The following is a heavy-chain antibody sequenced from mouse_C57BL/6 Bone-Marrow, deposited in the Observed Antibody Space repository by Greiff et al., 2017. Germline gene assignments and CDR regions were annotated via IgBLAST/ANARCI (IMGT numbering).Heavy chain of an antibody. CDR3: TYYKEYAMDY. Sequence: EVKLQQSGAELVRPGASVKLSCTASGFNIKDYYMHWVKQRPEQGLEWIGRIDPEDGDTEYDPKFQGKATMTADTSSNTAYLQLSSLTSEDTAVYYCTYYKEYAMDYWGQGTSVTVSS. J-gene: IGHJ4*01. CDR2: IDPEDGDT. CDR1: GFNIKDYY. V-gene: IGHV14-1*01. D-gene: IGHD1-1*01.